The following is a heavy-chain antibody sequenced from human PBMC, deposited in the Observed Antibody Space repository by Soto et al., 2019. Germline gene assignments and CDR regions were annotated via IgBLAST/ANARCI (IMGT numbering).Heavy chain of an antibody. V-gene: IGHV4-38-2*01. CDR2: IYRSGTT. CDR3: ARTHSGSYYSVFNY. Sequence: PSETLSLTCVVSNFSISSGYNRGWLRQSPGKGLERIASIYRSGTTCYNPSLKSRVTISVDPSKNQFSLMLTAVTAADTAVYYCARTHSGSYYSVFNYWGRGSLVTVSS. CDR1: NFSISSGYN. D-gene: IGHD1-26*01. J-gene: IGHJ4*02.